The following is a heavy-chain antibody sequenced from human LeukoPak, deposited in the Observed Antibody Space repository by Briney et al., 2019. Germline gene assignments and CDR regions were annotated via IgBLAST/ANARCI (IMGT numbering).Heavy chain of an antibody. CDR3: PKDRATYCTNDICYDRESAFDI. J-gene: IGHJ3*02. CDR2: IKRDGSEV. D-gene: IGHD2-8*01. CDR1: GFTFTDFW. V-gene: IGHV3-7*01. Sequence: GGSLRLSCAASGFTFTDFWMRWVRQAPGKGLEWVANIKRDGSEVYYVDSVKGRFTISRDNAKNSLYLQMNSLRAEDTAVYYCPKDRATYCTNDICYDRESAFDIWGQGTMVTVSS.